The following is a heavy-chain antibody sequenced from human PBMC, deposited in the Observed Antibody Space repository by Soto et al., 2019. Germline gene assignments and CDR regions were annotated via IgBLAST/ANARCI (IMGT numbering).Heavy chain of an antibody. CDR2: IYYSGST. D-gene: IGHD2-8*01. V-gene: IGHV4-31*03. CDR1: GGSISSGGYY. CDR3: ARVDSYCTNGVCLQTYFDY. J-gene: IGHJ4*02. Sequence: QVQLQESGPGLVKPSQTLSLTCTVSGGSISSGGYYWSWIRQHPGKGLEWIGYIYYSGSTYYNPSLKSRVTISVDTSKNQFSLKLSSVTAADTAVYYCARVDSYCTNGVCLQTYFDYWGQGTLVTVSS.